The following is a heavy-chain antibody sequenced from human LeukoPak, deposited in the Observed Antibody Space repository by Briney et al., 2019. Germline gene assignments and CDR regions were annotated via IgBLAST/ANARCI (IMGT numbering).Heavy chain of an antibody. CDR2: ISSSGSTI. Sequence: GGSLRLSCTASGFNFSSYEMNWVRQAPGKGLEWVSYISSSGSTIYYADSVKGRFTISRDNAKNSLYLQMNSLRVEDTAVYYCARDLNWETYWGQGTLVSVSS. D-gene: IGHD7-27*01. CDR1: GFNFSSYE. CDR3: ARDLNWETY. J-gene: IGHJ4*02. V-gene: IGHV3-48*03.